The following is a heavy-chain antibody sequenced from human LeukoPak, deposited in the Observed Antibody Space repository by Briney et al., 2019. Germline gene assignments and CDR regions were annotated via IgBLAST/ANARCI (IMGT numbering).Heavy chain of an antibody. D-gene: IGHD6-6*01. CDR2: INHSGST. CDR3: ARVAGRGGIAARRGGVV. V-gene: IGHV4-34*01. Sequence: SETLSLTCTVSGGSISSYYWSWIRQPPGKGLEWIGEINHSGSTNYNPSLKSRVTISVDTSKNQFSLKLSSVTAADTAVYYCARVAGRGGIAARRGGVVWGQGTLVTVSS. J-gene: IGHJ4*02. CDR1: GGSISSYY.